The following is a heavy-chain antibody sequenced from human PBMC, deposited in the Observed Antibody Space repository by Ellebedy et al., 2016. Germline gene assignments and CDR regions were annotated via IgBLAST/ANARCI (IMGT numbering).Heavy chain of an antibody. J-gene: IGHJ4*02. D-gene: IGHD6-6*01. Sequence: SETLSLTXNVSGGSVDTYYWTWIRQSPGKGLEWIGYVFYGRSTKYNPSLRSRVTISLDTSKNQFSLKVTSVAAADTAVYYCARDVSLYSSSPSFDSWGQGTLVTVSS. CDR1: GGSVDTYY. CDR2: VFYGRST. V-gene: IGHV4-59*02. CDR3: ARDVSLYSSSPSFDS.